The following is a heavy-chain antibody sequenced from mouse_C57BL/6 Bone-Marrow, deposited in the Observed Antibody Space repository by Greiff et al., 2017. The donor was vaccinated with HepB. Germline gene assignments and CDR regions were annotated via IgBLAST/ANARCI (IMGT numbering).Heavy chain of an antibody. CDR3: AAEFITTVVDYFDY. Sequence: QVQLQQSGAELARPGASVKLSCKASGYTFTSYGISWVKQRTGQGLEWIGEIYPRSGNTYYNEKFKGKATLTADKSSSTAYMELRSLTSEDSAVYFCAAEFITTVVDYFDYWGQGTTLTVSS. J-gene: IGHJ2*01. CDR2: IYPRSGNT. D-gene: IGHD1-1*01. V-gene: IGHV1-81*01. CDR1: GYTFTSYG.